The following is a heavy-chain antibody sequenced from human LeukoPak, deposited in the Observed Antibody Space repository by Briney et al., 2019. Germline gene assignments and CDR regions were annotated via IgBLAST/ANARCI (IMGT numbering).Heavy chain of an antibody. D-gene: IGHD3-22*01. J-gene: IGHJ4*02. CDR2: IIPIFGTA. CDR3: ARDYSPDYYDSSGYYY. V-gene: IGHV1-69*05. CDR1: GGTFTSYA. Sequence: SVKVSCKTSGGTFTSYAITWVRQAPGQGLEWMGRIIPIFGTANYAQKFQGRVTITTDESTSTAYMELSSLRSGDTAVYYCARDYSPDYYDSSGYYYWGQGTLVTVSS.